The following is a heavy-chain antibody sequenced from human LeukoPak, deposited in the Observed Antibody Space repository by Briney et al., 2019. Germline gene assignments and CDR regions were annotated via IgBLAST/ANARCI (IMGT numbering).Heavy chain of an antibody. V-gene: IGHV3-7*05. Sequence: PGGSLRLSCAASGFIFNNYWMSWVRQAPGKGLEWVANIKHSGPEDHYVDSVKGRFTVSRDDVKNSLYLQMNSLRADDTAVYYCVRVGPDPEGAFDIWGLGTMVTVSS. CDR2: IKHSGPED. J-gene: IGHJ3*02. D-gene: IGHD1-14*01. CDR3: VRVGPDPEGAFDI. CDR1: GFIFNNYW.